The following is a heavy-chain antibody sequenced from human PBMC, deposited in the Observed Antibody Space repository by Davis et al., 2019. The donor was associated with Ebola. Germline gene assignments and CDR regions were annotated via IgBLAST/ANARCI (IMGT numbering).Heavy chain of an antibody. D-gene: IGHD2-15*01. CDR2: INTNTGNP. CDR1: GYTFTSYG. Sequence: ASVKVSCKASGYTFTSYGISWVRQAPGQGLEWMGWINTNTGNPTYAQGFTGRFVFSLDTSVSTAYLQISSLKAEDTAVYYCARGVVVVVAATRGYGMDVWGQGTTVTVSS. V-gene: IGHV7-4-1*02. J-gene: IGHJ6*02. CDR3: ARGVVVVVAATRGYGMDV.